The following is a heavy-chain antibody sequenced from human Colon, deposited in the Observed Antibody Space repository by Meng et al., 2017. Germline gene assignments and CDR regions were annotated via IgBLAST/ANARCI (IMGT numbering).Heavy chain of an antibody. D-gene: IGHD2-21*02. V-gene: IGHV3-11*04. J-gene: IGHJ4*02. CDR3: ARDFGDWGDY. CDR1: GFTFSYHF. Sequence: GESLKISCTASGFTFSYHFMSWIRQAPGKGLEWVSYISSTGSTIYYADSVKGRFTISRDNAKNSLYLQMNSLRAEDTAVYYCARDFGDWGDYWGQGTLGTVSS. CDR2: ISSTGSTI.